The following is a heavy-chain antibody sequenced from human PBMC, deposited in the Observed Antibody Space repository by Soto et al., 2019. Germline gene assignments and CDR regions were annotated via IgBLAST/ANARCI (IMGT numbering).Heavy chain of an antibody. Sequence: QVQLVQSGAEVKKPGASVKVSCKASGYTFTSYDINWVRQATGQGLEWMGWMNLNSGNTGYAQKFQGRVTMTGKTSKRKADGELSGPRAEDTAVYYCARGIRGGYEGRIGYYFDYWGQGTLVTVSS. CDR3: ARGIRGGYEGRIGYYFDY. CDR2: MNLNSGNT. V-gene: IGHV1-8*01. CDR1: GYTFTSYD. J-gene: IGHJ4*02. D-gene: IGHD5-12*01.